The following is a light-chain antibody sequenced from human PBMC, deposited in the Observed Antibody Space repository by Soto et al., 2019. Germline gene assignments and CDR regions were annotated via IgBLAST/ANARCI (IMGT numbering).Light chain of an antibody. CDR1: SSDVGGYNY. V-gene: IGLV2-14*01. Sequence: QSALTQPASVSGSPGQSITISCTGTSSDVGGYNYVSWYRQDPGKAPKLMIYDVDKRPSGLSNRFSGSKSGNTASLTISGLQAEDEADYYCTSFTSSSTWVFGGGTKLTVL. J-gene: IGLJ3*02. CDR3: TSFTSSSTWV. CDR2: DVD.